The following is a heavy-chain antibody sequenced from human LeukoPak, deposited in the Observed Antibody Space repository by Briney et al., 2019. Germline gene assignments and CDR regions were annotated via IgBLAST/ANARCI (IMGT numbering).Heavy chain of an antibody. CDR3: ARVGVGVSFDY. D-gene: IGHD3-3*01. CDR1: GYTFTGYY. Sequence: GASVKVSCKASGYTFTGYYMHWVRQAPGQGLEWMGWINPNSGDTNYAQKFQGRVTMTRDTSISTAYMELSRLRSDDTAVYYCARVGVGVSFDYWGQGTLVTVSS. CDR2: INPNSGDT. V-gene: IGHV1-2*02. J-gene: IGHJ4*02.